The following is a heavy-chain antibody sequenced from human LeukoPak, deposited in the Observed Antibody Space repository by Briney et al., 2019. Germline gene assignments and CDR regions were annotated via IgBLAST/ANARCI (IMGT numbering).Heavy chain of an antibody. Sequence: SETLSLTCAVYGESFSTFYWTWIRQPAGKGLEWIGRIYTSGSTNYNPSLKSRVTISVDTSKNQFSLKLSSVTAADTAVYYCARVEDGDPRNYYYGMDVWGQGTTVTVSS. D-gene: IGHD4-17*01. J-gene: IGHJ6*02. CDR1: GESFSTFY. V-gene: IGHV4-59*10. CDR2: IYTSGST. CDR3: ARVEDGDPRNYYYGMDV.